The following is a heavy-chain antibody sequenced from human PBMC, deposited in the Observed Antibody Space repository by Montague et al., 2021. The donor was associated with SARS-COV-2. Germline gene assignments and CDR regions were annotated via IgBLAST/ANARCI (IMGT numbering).Heavy chain of an antibody. CDR3: ARGQVTDFAVLIALPAAEAIDV. V-gene: IGHV4-34*01. J-gene: IGHJ3*01. Sequence: SETLSLTCAVYGGSFNDYYWTWIRRPPGKGLEWIGEVNHSGSSNYNPSLKSRVTISVDKSKNQISLKLTSVTAADTATYYCARGQVTDFAVLIALPAAEAIDVWGQGTTVTVSS. D-gene: IGHD3-3*01. CDR1: GGSFNDYY. CDR2: VNHSGSS.